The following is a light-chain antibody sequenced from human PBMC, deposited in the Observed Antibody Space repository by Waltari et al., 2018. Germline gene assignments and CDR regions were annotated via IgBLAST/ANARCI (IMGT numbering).Light chain of an antibody. CDR1: SSNIGRNS. CDR3: CSYVGSVV. J-gene: IGLJ2*01. Sequence: QSVLTQPPSASGTPGQRVTISCSGSSSNIGRNSVNWYQQVPGTAPKLLIYKNSQRPSGVPDRCSGSKSGNTASLTSSGLQAEDEADYYCCSYVGSVVFGGETKLTVL. CDR2: KNS. V-gene: IGLV1-44*01.